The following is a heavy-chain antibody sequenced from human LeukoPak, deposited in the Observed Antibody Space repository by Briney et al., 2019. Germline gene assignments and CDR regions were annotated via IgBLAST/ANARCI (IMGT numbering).Heavy chain of an antibody. V-gene: IGHV3-7*05. CDR2: IKQDGSDK. CDR1: GLPFSTYW. Sequence: GGSLRLSCAASGFTASGLPFSTYWMSWVRQAPGKGLGWVANIKQDGSDKYYVDSVRGRFTISRDNAKKSLYLQMNGLRAEDTAVYYCAKDASYYYGLDVWGQGATVTVS. J-gene: IGHJ6*02. D-gene: IGHD2-15*01. CDR3: AKDASYYYGLDV.